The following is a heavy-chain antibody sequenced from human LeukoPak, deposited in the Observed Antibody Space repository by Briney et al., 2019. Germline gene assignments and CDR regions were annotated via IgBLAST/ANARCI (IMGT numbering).Heavy chain of an antibody. CDR2: IIPIFGTA. CDR3: ARVFRYCSSTSCYRGDGYYYYYYMDV. Sequence: ASVKVSCKASGGTFSSYAISWVRQAPGQGLEWMGGIIPIFGTANYAQKFQGRVTITADESTSTAYMELSSLRSEDTAVYYCARVFRYCSSTSCYRGDGYYYYYYMDVWGKGTTVTISS. V-gene: IGHV1-69*13. J-gene: IGHJ6*03. D-gene: IGHD2-2*01. CDR1: GGTFSSYA.